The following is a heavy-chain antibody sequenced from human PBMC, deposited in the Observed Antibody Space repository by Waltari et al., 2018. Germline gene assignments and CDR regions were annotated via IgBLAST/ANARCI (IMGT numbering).Heavy chain of an antibody. V-gene: IGHV2-5*01. D-gene: IGHD3-22*01. CDR1: GLSPSTSGVG. CDR2: IYWNDDK. Sequence: QITLKESGPTLVKPTQTLTLTCTFSGLSPSTSGVGVGWIRQPPGKALEWRALIYWNDDKRYSPSLKIMLTITKDTSKNQVVLTMTNMDPVDTATYYCAHVTSYYDSSGYYFDYWGQGTLVTVSS. CDR3: AHVTSYYDSSGYYFDY. J-gene: IGHJ4*02.